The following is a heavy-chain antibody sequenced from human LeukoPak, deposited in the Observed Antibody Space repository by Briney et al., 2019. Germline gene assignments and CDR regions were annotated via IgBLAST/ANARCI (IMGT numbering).Heavy chain of an antibody. CDR1: GGSISSSSYY. J-gene: IGHJ6*03. V-gene: IGHV4-39*01. D-gene: IGHD3-10*01. Sequence: SETLSLTCTVSGGSISSSSYYWGWIRQPPGKGLEWIANIYYSGSTYYNPSLKSRVTISVDTSKNQLSLKLSAVTAADTAVYYCASVRRGFGESSKYYSYYYMDVWGNGTTVPIP. CDR2: IYYSGST. CDR3: ASVRRGFGESSKYYSYYYMDV.